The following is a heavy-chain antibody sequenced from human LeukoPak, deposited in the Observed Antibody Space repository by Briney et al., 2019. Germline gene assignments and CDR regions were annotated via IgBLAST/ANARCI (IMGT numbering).Heavy chain of an antibody. D-gene: IGHD4-17*01. CDR2: MNPNSGNT. CDR3: ARGKSVTTEGWFDP. V-gene: IGHV1-8*03. Sequence: GASVKVSCKASGYTFTSYDINWVRQATGQGLEWMGWMNPNSGNTGYAQKFQGRVTITRNTSISTAYMELSSLRSEDTAVYYCARGKSVTTEGWFDPWGQGTLVTVSS. CDR1: GYTFTSYD. J-gene: IGHJ5*02.